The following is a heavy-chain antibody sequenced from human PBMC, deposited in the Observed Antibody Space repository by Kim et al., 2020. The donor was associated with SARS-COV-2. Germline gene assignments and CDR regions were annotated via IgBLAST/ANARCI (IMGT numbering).Heavy chain of an antibody. CDR2: ICGGGGAT. D-gene: IGHD2-2*02. CDR1: GFTFSTFA. J-gene: IGHJ6*02. Sequence: GGSLRLSCAASGFTFSTFAMSWVRQAPGKGLEWVSVICGGGGATYYADSVKGRFTISRDNSKNTLSLQMNNLRAEDTAVYYCAKGDTTSFYSNLDVWGQG. CDR3: AKGDTTSFYSNLDV. V-gene: IGHV3-23*01.